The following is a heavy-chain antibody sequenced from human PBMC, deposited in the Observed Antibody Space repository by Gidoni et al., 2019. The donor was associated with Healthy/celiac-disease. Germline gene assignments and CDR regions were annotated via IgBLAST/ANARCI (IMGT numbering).Heavy chain of an antibody. J-gene: IGHJ4*02. V-gene: IGHV4-39*01. CDR2: IYYSGST. CDR1: GGSISSSSYY. D-gene: IGHD3-22*01. CDR3: ASRSDFYYDSSGSLL. Sequence: QLQLQESGPGLVKPSETLSLTCTVSGGSISSSSYYWGWIRQPPGKGLEWIGSIYYSGSTYYNPSLKSRVTISVDTSKNQFSLKLSSVTAADTAVYYCASRSDFYYDSSGSLLWGQGTLVTVSS.